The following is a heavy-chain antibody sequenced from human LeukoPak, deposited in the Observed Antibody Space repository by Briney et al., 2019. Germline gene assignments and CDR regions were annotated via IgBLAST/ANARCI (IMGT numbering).Heavy chain of an antibody. CDR2: INPDGSTT. Sequence: PGGSLRLSCAASKFTFSSYWMHWVRQAPGKGLVWVSRINPDGSTTNHADSVKGRFTISRDNAKNTVYLQMNSLRAEDTAVYYCARVLLGSWDWFDPWGQGTLVTVSS. V-gene: IGHV3-74*01. CDR3: ARVLLGSWDWFDP. J-gene: IGHJ5*02. D-gene: IGHD3-10*01. CDR1: KFTFSSYW.